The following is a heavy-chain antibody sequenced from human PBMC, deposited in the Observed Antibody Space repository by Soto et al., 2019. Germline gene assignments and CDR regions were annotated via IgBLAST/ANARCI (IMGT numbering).Heavy chain of an antibody. J-gene: IGHJ4*02. V-gene: IGHV3-30-3*01. D-gene: IGHD1-1*01. CDR3: ARDSYNWNPPHLTYYFDY. CDR1: GFTFSSYA. Sequence: QVQLVESGGGVVQPGRSLRLSCAASGFTFSSYAMHWVRQAPGKGLEWVAVISYDGSNKYYADSVKGRFTISRDNSKNTLYLQMNSLRAEDTAVYYCARDSYNWNPPHLTYYFDYWGQGTLVTVSS. CDR2: ISYDGSNK.